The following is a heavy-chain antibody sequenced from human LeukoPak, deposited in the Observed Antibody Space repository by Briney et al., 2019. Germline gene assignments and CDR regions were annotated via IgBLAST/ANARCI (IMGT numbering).Heavy chain of an antibody. CDR2: IKQGGSEK. V-gene: IGHV3-7*01. D-gene: IGHD2-15*01. CDR1: GFTFSSYW. J-gene: IGHJ4*02. CDR3: ASTSRYCSGGSCTPFDY. Sequence: GGSLRLSCAASGFTFSSYWMSWVRQAPGKGLEWVANIKQGGSEKYYVDSVKGRFTISRGNAKNSLYLQMNSLRAEDTAVYYCASTSRYCSGGSCTPFDYWGQGTLVTVSS.